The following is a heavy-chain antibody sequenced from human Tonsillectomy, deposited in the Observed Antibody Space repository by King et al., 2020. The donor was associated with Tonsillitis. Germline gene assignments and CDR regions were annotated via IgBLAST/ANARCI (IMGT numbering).Heavy chain of an antibody. CDR3: ARVGDRNMIHLDY. CDR2: MFYGGST. V-gene: IGHV4-59*01. Sequence: QLQESGPGLVKPSETLSLTCTVSGDSLTRYYWSWIRQPPGKGLEWIGYMFYGGSTNYNPSRKSRVTMSVDTSKNQFSLKLSSVTAADTAVYYCARVGDRNMIHLDYWGQGTPVTVSS. CDR1: GDSLTRYY. J-gene: IGHJ4*02. D-gene: IGHD3-16*01.